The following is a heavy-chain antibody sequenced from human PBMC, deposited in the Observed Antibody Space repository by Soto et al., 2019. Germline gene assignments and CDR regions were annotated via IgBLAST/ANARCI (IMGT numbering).Heavy chain of an antibody. V-gene: IGHV3-9*01. CDR3: AKALVGATYDAFDI. D-gene: IGHD1-26*01. CDR2: ISWNSGSI. Sequence: GGSLILSCAASGFTFDDYAMHWVRQAPGKGLEWVSGISWNSGSIGYADSVKGRFTISRDNAKNSLYLQMNSLRAEDTALYYCAKALVGATYDAFDIWGQGTMVTVSS. J-gene: IGHJ3*02. CDR1: GFTFDDYA.